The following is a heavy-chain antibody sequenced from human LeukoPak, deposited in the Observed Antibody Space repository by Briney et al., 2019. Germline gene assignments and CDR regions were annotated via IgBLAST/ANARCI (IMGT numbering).Heavy chain of an antibody. Sequence: PSETLSLTCAVYGGSFSGYYWSWIRQPPGKGLEWIGEINHSGSTNYNPSLKSRVTISVDTSKNQFSLKLSSVTAADTAVYYCARAPQLPARWFDPWGQGTLVTVSP. CDR1: GGSFSGYY. J-gene: IGHJ5*02. CDR2: INHSGST. CDR3: ARAPQLPARWFDP. D-gene: IGHD2-2*01. V-gene: IGHV4-34*01.